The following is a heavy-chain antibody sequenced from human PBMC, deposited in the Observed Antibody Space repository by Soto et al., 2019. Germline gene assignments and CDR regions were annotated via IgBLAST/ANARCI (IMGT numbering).Heavy chain of an antibody. Sequence: GASVKVSCKASGFTFTSSAVQWVRQARGQRLEWIGWIVVGSGNTNYAQKFQERVTITRDMSTSTAYMELSSLRSEDTAVYYCAAPYGPDYYYYGMDVWGQGTTVTVSS. V-gene: IGHV1-58*01. CDR3: AAPYGPDYYYYGMDV. J-gene: IGHJ6*02. D-gene: IGHD2-21*01. CDR1: GFTFTSSA. CDR2: IVVGSGNT.